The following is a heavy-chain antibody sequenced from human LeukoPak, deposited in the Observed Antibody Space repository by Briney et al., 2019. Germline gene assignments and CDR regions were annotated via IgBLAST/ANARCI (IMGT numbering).Heavy chain of an antibody. D-gene: IGHD5-18*01. J-gene: IGHJ4*02. V-gene: IGHV1-2*02. CDR2: INPNSGGT. CDR3: ARAPDTAMGFDY. Sequence: ASVKVSCKASGYTFTGYYMHWVRQAPGQGLEWMGWINPNSGGTNYAQKFQGRVTMTRDTSISTAYMELSSLRSEDTAVYYCARAPDTAMGFDYWGQGTLVTVSS. CDR1: GYTFTGYY.